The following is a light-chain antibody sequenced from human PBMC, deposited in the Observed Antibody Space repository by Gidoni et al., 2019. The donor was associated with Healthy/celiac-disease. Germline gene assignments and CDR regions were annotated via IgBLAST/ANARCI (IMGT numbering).Light chain of an antibody. Sequence: QSALTQPPSVSGSPGQSVTISCTGTSRDVGSYNRVSWYQQPPGTAPKLMIYEVSNRPSGVPDRFSGSKSGNTASLTISGLQAEDEADYYCSLYTSSSTYVVFGGGTKLTVL. CDR3: SLYTSSSTYVV. V-gene: IGLV2-18*01. CDR2: EVS. J-gene: IGLJ2*01. CDR1: SRDVGSYNR.